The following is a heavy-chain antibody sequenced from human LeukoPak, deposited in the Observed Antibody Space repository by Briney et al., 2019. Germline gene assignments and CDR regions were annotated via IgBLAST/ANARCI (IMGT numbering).Heavy chain of an antibody. D-gene: IGHD3-22*01. Sequence: SETLSLTCAVSGFSISSGHYWGCIQQPPGKGLEWIGSIYHSGNTYYNPSLKSRVTISVDTSKNQFSLKLRSVTAADTAVYYCARAYYYDSSGYSTNWFDPWGQGTLVTVSS. CDR2: IYHSGNT. CDR1: GFSISSGHY. V-gene: IGHV4-38-2*01. J-gene: IGHJ5*02. CDR3: ARAYYYDSSGYSTNWFDP.